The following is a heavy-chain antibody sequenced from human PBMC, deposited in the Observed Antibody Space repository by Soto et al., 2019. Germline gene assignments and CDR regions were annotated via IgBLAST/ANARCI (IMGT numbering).Heavy chain of an antibody. V-gene: IGHV4-31*03. J-gene: IGHJ3*02. D-gene: IGHD2-15*01. CDR3: AGGAYGSYAGGAFDI. CDR1: GGSISSGGYY. Sequence: SETLSLTCTVSGGSISSGGYYWSWIRQHPGKGLEWIGYIYYSGSTYYNPSLKSRVTISVDTSKNQFSLKLSSVTAADTAVYYCAGGAYGSYAGGAFDIWGQGTMVTVSS. CDR2: IYYSGST.